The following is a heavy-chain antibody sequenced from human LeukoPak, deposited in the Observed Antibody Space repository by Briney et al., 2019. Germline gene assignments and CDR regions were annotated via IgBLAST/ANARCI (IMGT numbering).Heavy chain of an antibody. CDR3: ARDRDYYDSSGLGYFDY. Sequence: GSLRLSCAASGFTVSSNYMSWVRQAPGKGLEWVSVIYSGGSTYYADSVKGRFTISRDNSKNTLYLQMNSLRAEDTGVYYCARDRDYYDSSGLGYFDYWGQGTLVTVSS. D-gene: IGHD3-22*01. CDR1: GFTVSSNY. CDR2: IYSGGST. J-gene: IGHJ4*02. V-gene: IGHV3-53*01.